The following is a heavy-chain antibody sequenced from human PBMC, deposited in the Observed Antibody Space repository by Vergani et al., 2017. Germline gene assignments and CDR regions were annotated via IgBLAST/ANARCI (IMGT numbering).Heavy chain of an antibody. D-gene: IGHD5-24*01. V-gene: IGHV3-23*01. CDR1: GFTFSSHA. J-gene: IGHJ4*02. CDR2: ITNTGDST. CDR3: GRGSDNYN. Sequence: EVQLLQSQGAVVQPGGSLRLSCVASGFTFSSHAMSWVRQGHGQGLEWVSSITNTGDSTHYADSVKGRFTISIDNSKNTLYLQMNSLRVEDTAVYYCGRGSDNYNWGQGTLVTVSS.